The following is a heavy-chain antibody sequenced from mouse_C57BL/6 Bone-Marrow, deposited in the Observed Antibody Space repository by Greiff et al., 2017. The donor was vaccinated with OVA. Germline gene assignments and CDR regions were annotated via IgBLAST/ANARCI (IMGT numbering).Heavy chain of an antibody. CDR3: ARDAIYYDYDDVPFAY. Sequence: EVNLVESGGGLVQSGRSLRLSCATSGFTFSDFYMEWVRQAPGKGLEWIAASRNKANDYTTEYSASVKGRFIVSRDTSQSILYLQMNALRAEDTAIYYCARDAIYYDYDDVPFAYWGQGTLVTVSA. CDR1: GFTFSDFY. CDR2: SRNKANDYTT. V-gene: IGHV7-1*01. J-gene: IGHJ3*01. D-gene: IGHD2-4*01.